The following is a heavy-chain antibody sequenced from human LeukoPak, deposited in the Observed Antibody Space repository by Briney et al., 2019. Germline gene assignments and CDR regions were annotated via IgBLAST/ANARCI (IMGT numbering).Heavy chain of an antibody. CDR3: ARSARLTYYYYYMDV. D-gene: IGHD6-6*01. CDR2: ISSSSSTI. J-gene: IGHJ6*03. V-gene: IGHV3-48*01. Sequence: PGGSLRLSCAASGFTFSSYAMNWVRQAPGKGLEWVSYISSSSSTIYYADSVKGRFTISRDNAKNSLYLQMNSLRAEDTAVYYCARSARLTYYYYYMDVWGKGTTVTVSS. CDR1: GFTFSSYA.